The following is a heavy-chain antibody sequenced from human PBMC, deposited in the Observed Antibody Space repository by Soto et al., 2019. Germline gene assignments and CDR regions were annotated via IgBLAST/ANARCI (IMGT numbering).Heavy chain of an antibody. CDR3: XXXXXTVTSYDY. CDR1: GGSISSGGYS. CDR2: IYHSGST. J-gene: IGHJ4*02. D-gene: IGHD4-17*01. V-gene: IGHV4-30-2*01. Sequence: QLQLQESGSGLVKPSQTLSLTCAVSGGSISSGGYSWSWIRQPPGKGLEWIGYIYHSGSTYYNPSLKXXXPXXXXXXXXXXSXXXXXXXXAXXAVYYXXXXXXTVTSYDYWGQGTLVTVSS.